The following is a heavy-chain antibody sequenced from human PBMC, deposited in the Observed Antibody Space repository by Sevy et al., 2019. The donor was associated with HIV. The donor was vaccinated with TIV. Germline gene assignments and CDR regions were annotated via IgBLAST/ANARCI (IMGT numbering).Heavy chain of an antibody. D-gene: IGHD2-15*01. J-gene: IGHJ4*02. CDR2: ITPIFGTA. CDR3: SRGGGLGNCGGGSCYSGHY. CDR1: GGTFRSYA. V-gene: IGHV1-69*13. Sequence: ASVKVSCKASGGTFRSYAISWVRQAPGQGLEWMGGITPIFGTANYAKKFQGRVSITADESTTTVYLELTSLRSEDTAVYYCSRGGGLGNCGGGSCYSGHYWGQGTLVTVSS.